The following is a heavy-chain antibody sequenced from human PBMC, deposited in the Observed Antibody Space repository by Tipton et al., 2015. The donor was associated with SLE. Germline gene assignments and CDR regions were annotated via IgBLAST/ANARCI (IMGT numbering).Heavy chain of an antibody. CDR3: ARTNLQESLVDWYFDL. CDR1: GASTREYY. Sequence: TLSLTCTVSGASTREYYWSWIRQPPGKGLEWIGYMYYSGSAHYNPSLRNRVTMSLDTSKNQFSLKLSSVTAADTAVYYCARTNLQESLVDWYFDLWGRGTLVTVSS. CDR2: MYYSGSA. V-gene: IGHV4-59*01. J-gene: IGHJ2*01. D-gene: IGHD5-24*01.